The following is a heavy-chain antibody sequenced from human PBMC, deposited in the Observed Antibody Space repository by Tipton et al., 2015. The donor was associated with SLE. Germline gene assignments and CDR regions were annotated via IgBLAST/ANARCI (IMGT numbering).Heavy chain of an antibody. V-gene: IGHV4-61*01. Sequence: LSLTCTVSGYSISSGYYWGWIRQPPGKGLEWIGYIYYSGSTNYNPSLKSRVTISVDTSKNQFSLNLSSVTAADTAAYYCARDNLYNWFDPWGQGTLVTVSS. CDR2: IYYSGST. CDR3: ARDNLYNWFDP. J-gene: IGHJ5*01. CDR1: GYSISSGYY.